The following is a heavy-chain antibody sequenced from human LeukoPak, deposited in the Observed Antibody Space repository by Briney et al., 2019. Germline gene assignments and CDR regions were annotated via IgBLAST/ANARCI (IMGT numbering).Heavy chain of an antibody. V-gene: IGHV3-48*04. J-gene: IGHJ4*02. CDR2: ISGTSSSI. CDR1: GFTFSPYN. CDR3: AKGSSGYSYGRIDY. Sequence: QPGGSLRLSCAASGFTFSPYNMVWVRQAPQKGLEWLSYISGTSSSIHYADSVKGRFTISRDNARNSLYLQMNSLRVEDTAVYYCAKGSSGYSYGRIDYWGQGTLVTVSS. D-gene: IGHD5-18*01.